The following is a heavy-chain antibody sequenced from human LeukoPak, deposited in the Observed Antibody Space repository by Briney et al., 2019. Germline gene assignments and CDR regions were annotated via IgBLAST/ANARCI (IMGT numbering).Heavy chain of an antibody. J-gene: IGHJ4*02. D-gene: IGHD5-18*01. V-gene: IGHV1-69*01. CDR2: IIPILGTA. CDR1: GGTFSSYA. CDR3: ARRGYSYGYGGFFDY. Sequence: ASVKVSCKASGGTFSSYAISWVRQAPGQGLEWMGGIIPILGTANYAQKFQGRVTITADESTSTAYMELSSLRSEDTAVYYCARRGYSYGYGGFFDYWGQGTLVTVSS.